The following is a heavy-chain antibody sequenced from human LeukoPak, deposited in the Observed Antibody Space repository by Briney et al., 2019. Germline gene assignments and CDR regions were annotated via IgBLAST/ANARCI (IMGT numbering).Heavy chain of an antibody. CDR3: ARGSGWAFDI. CDR2: IKKDGSAK. CDR1: AFTFSSYW. V-gene: IGHV3-7*04. Sequence: GGSLRLSCAASAFTFSSYWMTWVRQAPGQGLEWVAIIKKDGSAKYYVDSVRGRFTISRDNAENSLYLQLNSLRAEDTAVYYCARGSGWAFDIWGQGTMVTVSS. D-gene: IGHD6-19*01. J-gene: IGHJ3*02.